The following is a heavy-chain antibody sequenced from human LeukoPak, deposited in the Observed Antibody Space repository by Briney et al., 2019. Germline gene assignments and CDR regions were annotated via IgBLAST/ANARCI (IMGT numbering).Heavy chain of an antibody. CDR1: GYTFTSYG. D-gene: IGHD6-13*01. V-gene: IGHV1-18*01. CDR2: ISAYNGNT. J-gene: IGHJ4*02. Sequence: GASVKVSCKASGYTFTSYGISRVRQAPGQGLEWMGWISAYNGNTNYAQKLQGRVTMTTDTSTSTAYMELRSLRSDDTAVYYCATMGYSSSWHTGTFDYWGQGTLVTVSS. CDR3: ATMGYSSSWHTGTFDY.